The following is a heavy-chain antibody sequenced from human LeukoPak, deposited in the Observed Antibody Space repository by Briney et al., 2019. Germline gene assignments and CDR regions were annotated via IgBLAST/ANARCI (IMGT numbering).Heavy chain of an antibody. D-gene: IGHD5-12*01. CDR3: AKISGVAPI. V-gene: IGHV3-23*01. Sequence: ETLSLTCTVSGGSISSNYWSWVRQAPGKGLEWVSSITASGGNTYYADSVKGRFTISRDNSKNTLYLQMNSLRAEDTALYYCAKISGVAPIWGQGAMVTVSS. CDR2: ITASGGNT. CDR1: GGSISSNY. J-gene: IGHJ3*02.